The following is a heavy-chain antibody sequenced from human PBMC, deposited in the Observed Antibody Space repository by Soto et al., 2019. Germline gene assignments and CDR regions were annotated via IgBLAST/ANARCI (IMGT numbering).Heavy chain of an antibody. V-gene: IGHV3-9*01. Sequence: GGSLRLSCVGTGLNFDDFAMHWVRQAPGKGLEWVSGITWNSRVLAYADSVKGRFTISRDNARNSLYLQMDSLRDEDTALYYCAKGRYDFWSPYYFDSWGQGTLATSPQ. CDR2: ITWNSRVL. CDR1: GLNFDDFA. D-gene: IGHD3-3*01. CDR3: AKGRYDFWSPYYFDS. J-gene: IGHJ4*02.